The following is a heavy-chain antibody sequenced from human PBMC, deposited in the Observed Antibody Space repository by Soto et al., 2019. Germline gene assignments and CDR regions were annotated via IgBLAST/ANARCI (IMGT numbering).Heavy chain of an antibody. D-gene: IGHD3-10*01. J-gene: IGHJ6*03. CDR2: ISAYNGNT. V-gene: IGHV1-18*01. CDR1: GYTFTSYG. Sequence: ASVKVSCKASGYTFTSYGISWVRQAPGQGLEWMGWISAYNGNTNYAQKLKGRVTMTTDTSTSTAYMELRSLRSDDTAVYYCARDVLLWFWDPKKEYYYVDQLAFSMDVWGKGTTVTVSS. CDR3: ARDVLLWFWDPKKEYYYVDQLAFSMDV.